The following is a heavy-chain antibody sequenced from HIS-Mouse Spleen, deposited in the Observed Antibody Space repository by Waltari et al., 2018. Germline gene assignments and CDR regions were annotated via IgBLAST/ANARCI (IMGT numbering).Heavy chain of an antibody. D-gene: IGHD6-19*01. CDR3: ARIAEGYTSGWYAFDY. J-gene: IGHJ4*02. Sequence: QVTLREPGPALVKPTQTLTLTCTFSGFSLSTSGMCVSWIRQTPGKALEWLARIDWDDDKYYSTSLKTRLTISRDTSKNQVVLTMTNMDPLDTATYYCARIAEGYTSGWYAFDYWGQGTLVTVSS. V-gene: IGHV2-70*15. CDR1: GFSLSTSGMC. CDR2: IDWDDDK.